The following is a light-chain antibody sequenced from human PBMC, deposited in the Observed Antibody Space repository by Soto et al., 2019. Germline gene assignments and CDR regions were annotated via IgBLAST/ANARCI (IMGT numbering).Light chain of an antibody. CDR1: QGLSGAY. CDR2: SAS. Sequence: EIVLTQSPGTLSLSPGERATLSCGASQGLSGAYLAWFQQKPGQAPRLLIYSASTRATGIPARFSGSGSGTEFTLTISSLQSEDFAIYFCQQYNNWPPDRTFGQGTKVEIK. J-gene: IGKJ1*01. V-gene: IGKV3-15*01. CDR3: QQYNNWPPDRT.